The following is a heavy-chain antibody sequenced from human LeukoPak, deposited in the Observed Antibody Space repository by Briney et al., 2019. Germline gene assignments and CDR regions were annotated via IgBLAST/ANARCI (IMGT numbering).Heavy chain of an antibody. D-gene: IGHD3-3*01. CDR2: IYYSGST. CDR3: ARDSSFGVDY. Sequence: SETLSLTCTVSGGSISSGGYYWSWIRQPPGKRLEWIGYIYYSGSTNYNPSLKSRVTISVDTSKNQFSLKLSSVTAADTAVYYCARDSSFGVDYWGQGTLVTVSS. J-gene: IGHJ4*02. V-gene: IGHV4-61*08. CDR1: GGSISSGGYY.